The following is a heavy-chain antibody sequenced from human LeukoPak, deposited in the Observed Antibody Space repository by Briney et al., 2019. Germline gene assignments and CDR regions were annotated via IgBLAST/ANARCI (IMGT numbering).Heavy chain of an antibody. CDR1: GSSFTNYW. Sequence: PGESLKISCNGSGSSFTNYWTSWVRQMPGKGLEWMGRIDPSDSYTKYSPSFEGHVTISVDKSISTAFLQWNSLKASDSAMYYCATGASKVTTDFANYWGQGTQVAVSS. CDR3: ATGASKVTTDFANY. CDR2: IDPSDSYT. D-gene: IGHD4-17*01. J-gene: IGHJ4*02. V-gene: IGHV5-10-1*01.